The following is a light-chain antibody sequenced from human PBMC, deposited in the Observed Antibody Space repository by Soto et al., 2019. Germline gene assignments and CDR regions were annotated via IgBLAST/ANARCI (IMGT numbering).Light chain of an antibody. CDR1: QSISSH. Sequence: EIVLTQSPATLSLSPGERATLSCRASQSISSHLAWYHQKPGQAPRLLIYDASNRATGVPARFSGSGSGTDFTLTISSLEPEDFAIYYCQQRSNWPLTFGGGTKVEIK. CDR2: DAS. J-gene: IGKJ4*01. V-gene: IGKV3-11*01. CDR3: QQRSNWPLT.